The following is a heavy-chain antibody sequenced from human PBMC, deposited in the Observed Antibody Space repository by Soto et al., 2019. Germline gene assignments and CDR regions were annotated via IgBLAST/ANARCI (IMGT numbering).Heavy chain of an antibody. D-gene: IGHD3-3*01. Sequence: QVQLQESGPGLVKPSETLSLTCTVSGGSISSYYWSWIRQPPGKGLEWIGYIYYSGSTNYNPSLKSRVNISVDTSKNQFSRKLSSVTAADTAVYYCARVYYDFWSGYRLNYYYYYMDVWGKGTTVTVSS. CDR2: IYYSGST. CDR1: GGSISSYY. CDR3: ARVYYDFWSGYRLNYYYYYMDV. V-gene: IGHV4-59*01. J-gene: IGHJ6*03.